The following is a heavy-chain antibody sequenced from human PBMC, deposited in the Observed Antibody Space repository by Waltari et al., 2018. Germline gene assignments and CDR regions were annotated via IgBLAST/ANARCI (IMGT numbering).Heavy chain of an antibody. CDR3: ARVRPHSSSVPFDAFDI. CDR2: INPNSGGT. Sequence: QVQLVQSGAEVKKPGASVKDSCKAAGYTFTGYYMTWVPQAPGQGLEWMGWINPNSGGTNYAQKFQGRVTMTRDTSISTAYMELSRLRSDDTAVYYCARVRPHSSSVPFDAFDIWGQGTMVTVSS. D-gene: IGHD6-13*01. J-gene: IGHJ3*02. CDR1: GYTFTGYY. V-gene: IGHV1-2*02.